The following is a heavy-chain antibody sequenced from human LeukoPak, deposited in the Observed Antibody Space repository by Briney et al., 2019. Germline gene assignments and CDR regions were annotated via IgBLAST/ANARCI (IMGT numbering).Heavy chain of an antibody. J-gene: IGHJ5*02. CDR3: ARVARYFDWFDP. CDR2: ISAYNGNT. V-gene: IGHV1-18*01. D-gene: IGHD3-9*01. CDR1: SYTFTSYG. Sequence: EASVKVSCKASSYTFTSYGISWVRQAPGQGLEWMGWISAYNGNTNYAQKLQGRVTMTTDTSTSTAYMELRSLRSDDTAVYYCARVARYFDWFDPWGQGTLVTVSS.